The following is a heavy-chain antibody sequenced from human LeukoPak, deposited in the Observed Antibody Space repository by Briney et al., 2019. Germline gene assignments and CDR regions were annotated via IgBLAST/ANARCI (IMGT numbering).Heavy chain of an antibody. V-gene: IGHV3-15*07. J-gene: IGHJ5*02. D-gene: IGHD3-22*01. Sequence: GGSLRLSCATSGFTFSNAWMNWVRQAPGKGLEWVGRIRSNSDGGTIDYAAPVKGRFTLSRDDPKTTLYLQMNSLQTEDTAVYYCATDFYDSTWGQGTLVTASS. CDR3: ATDFYDST. CDR1: GFTFSNAW. CDR2: IRSNSDGGTI.